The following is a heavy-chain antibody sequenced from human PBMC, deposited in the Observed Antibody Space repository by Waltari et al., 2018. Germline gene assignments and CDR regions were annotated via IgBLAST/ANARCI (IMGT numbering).Heavy chain of an antibody. CDR2: IYYSGST. D-gene: IGHD3-3*01. V-gene: IGHV4-59*01. J-gene: IGHJ4*02. CDR1: GGSISSYY. Sequence: QVQLQESGPGLVKPSETLSLTCTVSGGSISSYYWSWIRQPPGKGLEWIGYIYYSGSTNYNPSLKSRVTISVDTSKNQFSLKLSSVTAADTAVYYCARGGGITMFGVDYFAGLDYWGQGTLVTVSS. CDR3: ARGGGITMFGVDYFAGLDY.